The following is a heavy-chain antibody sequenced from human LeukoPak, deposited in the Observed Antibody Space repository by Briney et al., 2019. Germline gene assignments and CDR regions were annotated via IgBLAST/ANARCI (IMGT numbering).Heavy chain of an antibody. J-gene: IGHJ4*02. V-gene: IGHV1-18*01. CDR2: ISAYSGNT. CDR1: GYTFTTYG. CDR3: ATNGSSSSMDY. D-gene: IGHD6-6*01. Sequence: EASVKVSCKASGYTFTTYGISWVRQAPGQGLKWMGWISAYSGNTNYAQKLQGRVTMTTDTSTSTAYMELRSLRSDDTAVYYCATNGSSSSMDYWGQGTLVTVSS.